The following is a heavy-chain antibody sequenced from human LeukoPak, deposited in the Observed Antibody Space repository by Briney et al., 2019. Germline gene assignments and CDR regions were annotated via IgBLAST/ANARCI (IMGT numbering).Heavy chain of an antibody. CDR3: ARSMVTDAFDI. CDR1: GFTFSSYW. CDR2: INSDGSST. V-gene: IGHV3-74*01. J-gene: IGHJ3*02. D-gene: IGHD5-18*01. Sequence: GGSLRLSCAASGFTFSSYWMHWVRQAPGKGLVWVSRINSDGSSTSYADSVKGRFTISRDNAKNTLYLQMNSLRAEDTAVYYCARSMVTDAFDIWGQGTMVTVSS.